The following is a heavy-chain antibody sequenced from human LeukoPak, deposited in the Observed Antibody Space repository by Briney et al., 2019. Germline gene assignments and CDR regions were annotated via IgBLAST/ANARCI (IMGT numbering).Heavy chain of an antibody. V-gene: IGHV4-59*01. CDR2: IHYSGST. CDR3: ARDLSSSWYEIDY. CDR1: GDSISSYY. J-gene: IGHJ4*02. D-gene: IGHD6-13*01. Sequence: SETLSLTCTVSGDSISSYYWSWIRQPPGKGLEWIGYIHYSGSTNYNPSLKSRVTISLDTSKNQFSLKLISVTAADTAVYYCARDLSSSWYEIDYWGQGTLVTVSS.